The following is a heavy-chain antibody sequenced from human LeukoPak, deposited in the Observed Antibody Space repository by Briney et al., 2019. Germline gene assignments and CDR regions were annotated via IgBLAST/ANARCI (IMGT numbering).Heavy chain of an antibody. D-gene: IGHD4-17*01. CDR1: GDSFSSHY. CDR2: ISHIGRT. J-gene: IGHJ3*02. V-gene: IGHV4-59*11. CDR3: ARDLVTVTKGFDI. Sequence: SETLSLTCAVPGDSFSSHYWTWIRQSPGTGLEWIWYISHIGRTNYNPSLKSRVTISIDTSKNQFSLKLRSVTAADTAVYYCARDLVTVTKGFDIWGQGTMVSVSS.